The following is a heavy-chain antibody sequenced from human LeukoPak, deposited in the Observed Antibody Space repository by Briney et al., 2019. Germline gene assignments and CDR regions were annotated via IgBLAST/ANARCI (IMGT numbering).Heavy chain of an antibody. J-gene: IGHJ4*02. CDR2: IYSGGST. V-gene: IGHV3-66*01. Sequence: GGSLRLSCAASGFTVSSNYMSWVRQAPGKGLEWVSVIYSGGSTYYADPVKGRFTISRDNSKNTLYLQMNSLRVEDTGVYYCASWGEGALDNWGQGTLVTVSS. D-gene: IGHD1-26*01. CDR1: GFTVSSNY. CDR3: ASWGEGALDN.